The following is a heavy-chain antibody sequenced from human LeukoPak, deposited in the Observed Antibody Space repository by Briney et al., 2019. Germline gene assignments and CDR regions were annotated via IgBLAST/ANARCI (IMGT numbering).Heavy chain of an antibody. Sequence: GGSLRLSCAASGFTVSSNYMSWVRQAPGKGLEWVSVIYSGGSTYYADSVKGRFTISRHNSKNTLYLQMNSLRAEDTAVYYCARVYGDYYPGAFDIWGQGTMVTVSS. CDR2: IYSGGST. CDR1: GFTVSSNY. CDR3: ARVYGDYYPGAFDI. J-gene: IGHJ3*02. V-gene: IGHV3-53*04. D-gene: IGHD4-17*01.